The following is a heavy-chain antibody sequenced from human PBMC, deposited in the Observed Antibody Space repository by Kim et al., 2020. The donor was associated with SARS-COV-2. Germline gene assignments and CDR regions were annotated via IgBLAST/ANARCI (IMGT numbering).Heavy chain of an antibody. J-gene: IGHJ4*02. Sequence: YYNPSPKRRVTISVDTSKNQSSLKLNSVTAADTAVYYCARAMVRGVTFDSWGQGTLVTVSS. CDR3: ARAMVRGVTFDS. D-gene: IGHD3-10*01. V-gene: IGHV4-31*02.